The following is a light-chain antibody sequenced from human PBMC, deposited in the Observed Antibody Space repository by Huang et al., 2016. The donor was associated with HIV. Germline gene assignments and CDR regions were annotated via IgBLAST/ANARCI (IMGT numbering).Light chain of an antibody. Sequence: DIQMTQSPSTLSASVGDRVTITCRASQSSSDYLAWYQQKPGEAPKLLIYNASSLEGGVPPRFSGSGSGTEFALTISSLQADDVATYYCQQYNNYPWTFGQGTLVEIK. CDR3: QQYNNYPWT. CDR2: NAS. J-gene: IGKJ1*01. V-gene: IGKV1-5*03. CDR1: QSSSDY.